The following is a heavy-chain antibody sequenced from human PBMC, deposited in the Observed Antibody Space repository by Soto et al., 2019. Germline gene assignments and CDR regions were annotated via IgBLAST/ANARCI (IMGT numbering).Heavy chain of an antibody. CDR3: AKKFSSGTPAWYNAMDV. CDR2: ISGSGGST. Sequence: EVNLLESGGGLVQPGGSLRLSCAASGFTFSSYAMNWVRQAPGKGLEWVSGISGSGGSTYYADSVKGRFTISRANSKNTLYVQMNSLRAEDTAVYYCAKKFSSGTPAWYNAMDVWGQGTTVTVSS. V-gene: IGHV3-23*01. J-gene: IGHJ6*02. CDR1: GFTFSSYA. D-gene: IGHD6-13*01.